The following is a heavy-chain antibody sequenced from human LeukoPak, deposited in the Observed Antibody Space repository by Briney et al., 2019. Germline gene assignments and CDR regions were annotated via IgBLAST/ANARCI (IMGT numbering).Heavy chain of an antibody. CDR2: ISGNGRDT. CDR3: TKDQEIATIGGYFDS. CDR1: GFTFSSFA. J-gene: IGHJ4*03. Sequence: GGTLRLSCEGSGFTFSSFAMNWVCQAPGKGPEWVASISGNGRDTYYADSVKGRFTISRDSPDNTLYLQMNGLRTDDTAVYYCTKDQEIATIGGYFDSWGQGTLVTVSS. V-gene: IGHV3-23*01. D-gene: IGHD5-24*01.